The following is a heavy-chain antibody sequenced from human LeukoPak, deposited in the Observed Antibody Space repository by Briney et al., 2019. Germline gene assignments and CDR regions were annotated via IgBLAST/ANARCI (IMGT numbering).Heavy chain of an antibody. CDR2: ISSSSSTI. D-gene: IGHD6-13*01. CDR3: ARDVGIATPGGAFDI. CDR1: GFTLSSFS. Sequence: GGSLRLSCVASGFTLSSFSMNWVRQAPGKGLEWLSYISSSSSTIYYADSVRGRFTISRDNAKNSLYLQMNSLRAEDTAVYYCARDVGIATPGGAFDIWGQGTMVTVSS. J-gene: IGHJ3*02. V-gene: IGHV3-48*04.